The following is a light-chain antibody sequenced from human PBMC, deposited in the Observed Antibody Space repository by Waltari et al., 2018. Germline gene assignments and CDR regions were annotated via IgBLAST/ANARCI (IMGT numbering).Light chain of an antibody. J-gene: IGLJ2*01. Sequence: QSVLTQPPSVSGAPGLRVTISCTGSSSNIGAGYDIHWYQQLPGTAPKLLIYWHNKRPAGVPDRFSGSKSGTSASLAITGLQAEDEADYYGQSYDSSLSGSRVFGGGTKLTVL. CDR3: QSYDSSLSGSRV. V-gene: IGLV1-40*01. CDR1: SSNIGAGYD. CDR2: WHN.